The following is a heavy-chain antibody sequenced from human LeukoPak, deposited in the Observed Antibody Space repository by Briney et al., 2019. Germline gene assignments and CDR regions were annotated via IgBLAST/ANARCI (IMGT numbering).Heavy chain of an antibody. Sequence: GGSLRLSCTASGFSFSGHWMHWARQLPGKGLVWVSRISPTGSTTSYADSVKGRFTVSRDNARNSLYLQMNSLRAEDTAVYYCARLSPGAAAGLHFDYWGQGTLVTVSS. J-gene: IGHJ4*02. CDR3: ARLSPGAAAGLHFDY. D-gene: IGHD6-13*01. CDR2: ISPTGSTT. V-gene: IGHV3-74*01. CDR1: GFSFSGHW.